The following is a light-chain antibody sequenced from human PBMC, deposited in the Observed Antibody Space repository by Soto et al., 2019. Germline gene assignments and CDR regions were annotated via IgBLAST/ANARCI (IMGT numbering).Light chain of an antibody. V-gene: IGKV3-20*01. CDR2: GAS. J-gene: IGKJ2*01. CDR3: QQYGTSPPT. Sequence: EIVLTQSPGTLSFSPGERATLSCRASQSVSSNYLAWYQQKPGHAPRLLIYGASSRATGIPDRFSGSGSGTDFTLTVSRLEPEDFAVFYCQQYGTSPPTFGQGTKVEIK. CDR1: QSVSSNY.